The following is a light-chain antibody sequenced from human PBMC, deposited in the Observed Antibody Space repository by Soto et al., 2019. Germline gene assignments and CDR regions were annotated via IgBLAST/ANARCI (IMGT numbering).Light chain of an antibody. V-gene: IGKV3-20*01. CDR2: GVS. J-gene: IGKJ3*01. Sequence: EIVLTQSPGTLSLSPGERATLSCRASQTVSRSSLAWYQQRPGQAPRLLIYGVSSRATGIPDRFSGSGSGTDFTLTINGLEPEDFAEYYCQQYGDSPGAFGPGTKVDI. CDR1: QTVSRSS. CDR3: QQYGDSPGA.